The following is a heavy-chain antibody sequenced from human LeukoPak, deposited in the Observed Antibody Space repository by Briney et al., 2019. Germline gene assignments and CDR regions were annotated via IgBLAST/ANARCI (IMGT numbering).Heavy chain of an antibody. CDR2: IYYSGST. CDR1: GGSISSSSYY. Sequence: SETLSLTCTVSGGSISSSSYYWGWIRQPPGKGLEWIGSIYYSGSTYYNPSLKSRVTISVDTSKNQFSLKLSSVTAADTAVYYCARIPYSNYRSGFSLLQHYYYYGMDVWGQGTTVTVSS. CDR3: ARIPYSNYRSGFSLLQHYYYYGMDV. J-gene: IGHJ6*02. D-gene: IGHD4-11*01. V-gene: IGHV4-39*01.